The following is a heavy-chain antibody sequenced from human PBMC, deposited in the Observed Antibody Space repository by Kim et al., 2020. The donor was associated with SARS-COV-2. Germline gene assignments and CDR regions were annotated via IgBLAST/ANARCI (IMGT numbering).Heavy chain of an antibody. CDR1: GFTFSSYS. V-gene: IGHV3-21*01. D-gene: IGHD3-22*01. CDR3: ARDGEYYYDSSGYYPNWFDP. Sequence: GGSLRLSCAASGFTFSSYSMNWVRQAPGKGLEWVSSISSSSSYIYYADSVKGRFTISRDNAKNSLYMQMNSLRAEDTAVYYCARDGEYYYDSSGYYPNWFDPWGQGTLVTVSS. J-gene: IGHJ5*02. CDR2: ISSSSSYI.